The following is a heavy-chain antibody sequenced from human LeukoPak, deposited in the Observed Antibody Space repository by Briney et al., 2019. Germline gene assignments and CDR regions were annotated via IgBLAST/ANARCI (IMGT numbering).Heavy chain of an antibody. Sequence: AGGSLRLSCAASGFTVSRNYMTWVRQAPGKGLEWVSLIYSGGSTYYADSVKGRFTISRDNAKNSLYLQVNSLRAEDAAVYYCARDLWTGKPAFDYWGQGTLVTVSS. D-gene: IGHD3/OR15-3a*01. CDR1: GFTVSRNY. CDR3: ARDLWTGKPAFDY. V-gene: IGHV3-66*01. J-gene: IGHJ4*02. CDR2: IYSGGST.